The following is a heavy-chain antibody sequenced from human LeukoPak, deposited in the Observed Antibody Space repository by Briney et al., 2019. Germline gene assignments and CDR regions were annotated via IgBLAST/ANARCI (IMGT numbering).Heavy chain of an antibody. CDR3: AREDDSTGYHTLPDAFDI. V-gene: IGHV3-30-3*01. D-gene: IGHD3-22*01. J-gene: IGHJ3*02. CDR2: ISYDGSNK. Sequence: GGSLRLSCAASGFTFSSYAMHWVRQAPGKGLEWVAVISYDGSNKYYADSVKGRFTISRDNSKNTLYLQMNSLRAEDTAVYYCAREDDSTGYHTLPDAFDIWGQGTMVTVSS. CDR1: GFTFSSYA.